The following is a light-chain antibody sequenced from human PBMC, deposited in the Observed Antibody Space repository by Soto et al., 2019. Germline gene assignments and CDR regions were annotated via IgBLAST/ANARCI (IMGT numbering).Light chain of an antibody. CDR2: DVN. CDR1: SSDIGDYNY. J-gene: IGLJ2*01. Sequence: QSVLTQPRSVSGSPRQSVTISCTGTSSDIGDYNYVSWYKRLPGKAPQLIIYDVNKRPSGVPDRFSGSKSANTASLTISGLQAEDEGDFYCCSYAGGYTLVFGGGTKLTVL. V-gene: IGLV2-11*01. CDR3: CSYAGGYTLV.